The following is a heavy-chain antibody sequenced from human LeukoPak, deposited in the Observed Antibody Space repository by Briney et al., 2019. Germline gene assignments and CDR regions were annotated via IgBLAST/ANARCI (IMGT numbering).Heavy chain of an antibody. CDR1: GNFISTGSYY. Sequence: PSGTLSLTCSVSGNFISTGSYYWSWIRQPAGKGLEWIGHIYTNGRTDYNPSLKSRVTISVDKSKNQFALRLSSVTAADTAVYYCANSVGVVLLYYWGQGTLVTVSS. CDR3: ANSVGVVLLYY. CDR2: IYTNGRT. D-gene: IGHD2-21*01. V-gene: IGHV4-61*09. J-gene: IGHJ4*02.